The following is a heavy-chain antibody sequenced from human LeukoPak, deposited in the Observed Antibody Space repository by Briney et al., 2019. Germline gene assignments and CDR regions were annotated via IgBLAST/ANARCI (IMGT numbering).Heavy chain of an antibody. CDR1: GGSINSYY. V-gene: IGHV4-59*01. Sequence: SETLSLTCTVSGGSINSYYWSWIRQPPGKGLEWIGHIYYSGTTNYNPSLKSRVTISVDMSKNQFSLKLSSVTAADTAVYYCARGFAPHAAGTFDYWGQGTLVTV. J-gene: IGHJ4*02. CDR3: ARGFAPHAAGTFDY. CDR2: IYYSGTT. D-gene: IGHD6-19*01.